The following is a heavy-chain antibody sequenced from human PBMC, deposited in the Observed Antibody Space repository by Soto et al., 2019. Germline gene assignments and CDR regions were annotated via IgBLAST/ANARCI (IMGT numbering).Heavy chain of an antibody. V-gene: IGHV4-59*01. CDR3: ARDVGIAAAGNSYFDY. CDR2: IYYSGST. J-gene: IGHJ4*02. D-gene: IGHD6-13*01. Sequence: PSETLSLTCTFSGGSISSYYWSWIRQPPGKGLEWIGYIYYSGSTNYNPSLKSRVTISVDTSKNQFSLKLSSETAADTAVYYCARDVGIAAAGNSYFDYWGQGTLVTVSS. CDR1: GGSISSYY.